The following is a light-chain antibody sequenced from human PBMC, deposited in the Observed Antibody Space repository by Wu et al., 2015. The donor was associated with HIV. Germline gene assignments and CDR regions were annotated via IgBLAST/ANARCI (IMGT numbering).Light chain of an antibody. Sequence: EIVLTQSPATLSLSPGERATLSCRASESVRGYLAWYQQKPGQPPRLLIYATSTRATDIPDRFSGSGSGTDFTLTISRLEPEDFAVYYCQQSGRSRTFGPGTRVDV. CDR3: QQSGRSRT. CDR2: ATS. J-gene: IGKJ3*01. V-gene: IGKV3-20*01. CDR1: ESVRGY.